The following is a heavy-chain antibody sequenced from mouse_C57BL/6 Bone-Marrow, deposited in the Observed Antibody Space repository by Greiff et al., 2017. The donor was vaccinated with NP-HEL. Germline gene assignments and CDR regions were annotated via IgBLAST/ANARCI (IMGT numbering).Heavy chain of an antibody. CDR1: GYTFTDYN. D-gene: IGHD2-4*01. Sequence: VQLQQSGPELVKPGASVKMSCKASGYTFTDYNMHWVKQSHGKSLEWIGYINPNNGGTSYNQKFKGKATLTVHKSSSTAYMELRSLTSEDSAVYYCARPRDYDYYAMDYWGQGTSVTVSS. J-gene: IGHJ4*01. CDR2: INPNNGGT. CDR3: ARPRDYDYYAMDY. V-gene: IGHV1-22*01.